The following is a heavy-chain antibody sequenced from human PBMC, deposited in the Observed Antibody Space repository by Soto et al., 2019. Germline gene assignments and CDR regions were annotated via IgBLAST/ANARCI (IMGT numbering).Heavy chain of an antibody. CDR3: TKPRRITMFGVNYFDC. Sequence: SLRLSCTASGFTFGDYAMSWFRQAPGKGLEWVGFIRSKAYGAITEYAASVKDRFTISRDDSKSIVYLQMNSMKTEDTAVYYCTKPRRITMFGVNYFDCWGHGTLVTVSS. CDR2: IRSKAYGAIT. J-gene: IGHJ4*01. V-gene: IGHV3-49*03. CDR1: GFTFGDYA. D-gene: IGHD3-3*01.